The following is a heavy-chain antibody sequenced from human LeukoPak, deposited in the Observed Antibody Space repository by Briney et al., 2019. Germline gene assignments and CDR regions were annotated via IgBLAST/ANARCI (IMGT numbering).Heavy chain of an antibody. CDR2: IYSGGST. V-gene: IGHV3-66*01. CDR3: ARDLSEGSLGFDY. J-gene: IGHJ4*02. Sequence: QPGGSLRLSCAASGFTVSSNYMSWVRQAPGKGLEWVSVIYSGGSTYYADSVKGRFTISRDNSKNMLYLQMNSLRAEDTAVYYCARDLSEGSLGFDYWGQGTLVTVSS. D-gene: IGHD1-26*01. CDR1: GFTVSSNY.